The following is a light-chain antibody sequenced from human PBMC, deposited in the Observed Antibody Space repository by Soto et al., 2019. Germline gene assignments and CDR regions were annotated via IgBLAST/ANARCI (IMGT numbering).Light chain of an antibody. V-gene: IGKV1-39*01. CDR1: PRIRGS. CDR2: GAS. J-gene: IGKJ2*01. Sequence: DILMTQSPSSLSASVGDRVTITCRASPRIRGSLNWYQQKPGKAPKLLIYGASTLHSGVTSRFSGSESGTDFTLAISSLQPEDFATYYCQQTYRSSYTFGQGTKLEI. CDR3: QQTYRSSYT.